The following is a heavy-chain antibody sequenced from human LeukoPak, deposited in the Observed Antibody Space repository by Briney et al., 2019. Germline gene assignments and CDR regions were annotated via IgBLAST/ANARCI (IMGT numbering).Heavy chain of an antibody. Sequence: PSETLSLTCTVSGGSISSGGYYWSWIRQHPGKGLEWIGYIYYSGSTYYNPSLKSRVTISVDTSKNQFSLKLSSVTAADTAVYYCARGILMATRDPDAFDIWGQGTMVTVSS. V-gene: IGHV4-31*03. CDR3: ARGILMATRDPDAFDI. D-gene: IGHD5-12*01. J-gene: IGHJ3*02. CDR1: GGSISSGGYY. CDR2: IYYSGST.